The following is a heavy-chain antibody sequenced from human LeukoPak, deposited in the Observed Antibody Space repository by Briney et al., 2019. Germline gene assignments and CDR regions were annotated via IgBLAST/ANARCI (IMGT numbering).Heavy chain of an antibody. CDR3: AKDRLEGIAAAGTGAYYFDY. Sequence: PGGSLRLSCAASGFTFSSYGMHWVRQAPGKGLEWVAFIRYDGSNKYYADSAKGRFTISRDNSKNTLYLQMNSLRAEDTAVCYCAKDRLEGIAAAGTGAYYFDYWGQGTLVTVSS. CDR1: GFTFSSYG. D-gene: IGHD6-13*01. J-gene: IGHJ4*02. V-gene: IGHV3-30*02. CDR2: IRYDGSNK.